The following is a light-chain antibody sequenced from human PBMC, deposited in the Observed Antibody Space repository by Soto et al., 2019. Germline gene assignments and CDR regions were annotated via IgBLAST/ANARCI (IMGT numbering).Light chain of an antibody. CDR3: CSYAGSSIYV. CDR1: SSDVGSYNL. CDR2: EVN. V-gene: IGLV2-23*02. J-gene: IGLJ1*01. Sequence: QSVLTQPASVSGSPGQSITISCTGTSSDVGSYNLVSWYQQHPGKAPKLMIYEVNKRPSGVSNRFSGSKSGNTASLTIFGFQAEGGVVFYCCSYAGSSIYVFGPGPKVTV.